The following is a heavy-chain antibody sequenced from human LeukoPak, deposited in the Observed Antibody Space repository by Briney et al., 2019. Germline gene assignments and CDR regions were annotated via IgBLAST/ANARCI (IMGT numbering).Heavy chain of an antibody. J-gene: IGHJ3*02. V-gene: IGHV3-11*04. D-gene: IGHD3-16*02. CDR3: ARVLYDYVWGSYRYLYAFDI. CDR1: GFTFSDYY. Sequence: GGSLRLSCAASGFTFSDYYMSWIRQAPGKGLEWVSYISSSGSTIYYADSVKGRFTISRDNANNSLYLQMNSLRAEDTAVYYCARVLYDYVWGSYRYLYAFDIWGQGTMVTVSS. CDR2: ISSSGSTI.